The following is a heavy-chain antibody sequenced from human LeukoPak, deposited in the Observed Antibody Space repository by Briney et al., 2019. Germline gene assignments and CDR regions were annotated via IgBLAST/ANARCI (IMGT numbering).Heavy chain of an antibody. Sequence: GGSLRLSCVASGFTFSISWVTWVRQAPGQGLEWVANIDKHGSGKYYVDSVRGRFAISRDYASNSVFLQMDSLRAEDTSVYYCARDAGWGYYDLWGQGTPVTVSS. V-gene: IGHV3-7*01. CDR2: IDKHGSGK. CDR1: GFTFSISW. CDR3: ARDAGWGYYDL. D-gene: IGHD1-26*01. J-gene: IGHJ4*02.